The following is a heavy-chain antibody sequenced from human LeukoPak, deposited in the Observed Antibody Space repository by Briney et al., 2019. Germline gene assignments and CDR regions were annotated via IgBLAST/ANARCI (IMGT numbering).Heavy chain of an antibody. CDR3: ARDLVTTTTTIYYYIDV. V-gene: IGHV3-21*01. CDR1: GFTFSSYI. D-gene: IGHD4-11*01. Sequence: GGSLRLSCAASGFTFSSYIMNWVRQARGKGLEGVSSISSSGSYIYYAYSVKRRFTISRDNAKKSLYLQMNSLRAEDTAVYYCARDLVTTTTTIYYYIDVWGKGTTVTVSS. CDR2: ISSSGSYI. J-gene: IGHJ6*03.